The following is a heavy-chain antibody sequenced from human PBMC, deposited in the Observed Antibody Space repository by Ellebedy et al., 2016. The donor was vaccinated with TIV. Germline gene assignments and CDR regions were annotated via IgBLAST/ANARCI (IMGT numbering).Heavy chain of an antibody. D-gene: IGHD6-19*01. J-gene: IGHJ2*01. CDR1: GFIFSSYD. CDR2: IGTAGDT. CDR3: ARATSGFDL. Sequence: GESLKISCGASGFIFSSYDFHWVRQATGKGLEWVSAIGTAGDTYYPGSVKGRFTISRENAKNSLYLQMNSLGAEDTAVYYCARATSGFDLWGRGTLVTVSS. V-gene: IGHV3-13*01.